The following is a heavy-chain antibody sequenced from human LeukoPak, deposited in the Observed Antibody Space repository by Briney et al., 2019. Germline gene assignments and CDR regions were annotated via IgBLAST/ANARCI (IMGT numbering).Heavy chain of an antibody. V-gene: IGHV3-30*03. D-gene: IGHD3-10*01. CDR2: ISYDGSNK. CDR3: ARGSAPGSGSYNYYYYYYMDV. J-gene: IGHJ6*03. Sequence: GGSLRLSCAASGFTFSSYGMHWVRQAPGKGLEWVAVISYDGSNKYYADSVKGRFTISRDNSKNTLYLQMNSLRAEDTAVYYCARGSAPGSGSYNYYYYYYMDVWGKGTTVTISS. CDR1: GFTFSSYG.